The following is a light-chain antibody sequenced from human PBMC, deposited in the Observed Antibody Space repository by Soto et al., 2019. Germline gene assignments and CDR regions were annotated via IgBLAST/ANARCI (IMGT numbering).Light chain of an antibody. Sequence: EIVLTQSPGTLSLSPGKRATLSCRASQIVSSIYLAWYQQKPGQAPRLLIYGASSRATGIPDRFSGSGSGTDFTLTISRLEPADFAVYYCQQYGSSQYTFGQGTKVEIK. CDR2: GAS. CDR3: QQYGSSQYT. J-gene: IGKJ2*01. CDR1: QIVSSIY. V-gene: IGKV3-20*01.